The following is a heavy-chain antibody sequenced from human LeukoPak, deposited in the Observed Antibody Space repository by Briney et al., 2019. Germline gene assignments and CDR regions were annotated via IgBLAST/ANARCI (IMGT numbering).Heavy chain of an antibody. Sequence: PSETLSLTCAVYGGSFSGYYWSWIRQPPGKGLEWIGEINHSGSTNYNPSLKSRVTISVDTSKNQFSLKLSSVTAADTAVYYCARGTVTKLFDYWGQETLVTVSS. V-gene: IGHV4-34*01. J-gene: IGHJ4*02. D-gene: IGHD4-17*01. CDR1: GGSFSGYY. CDR2: INHSGST. CDR3: ARGTVTKLFDY.